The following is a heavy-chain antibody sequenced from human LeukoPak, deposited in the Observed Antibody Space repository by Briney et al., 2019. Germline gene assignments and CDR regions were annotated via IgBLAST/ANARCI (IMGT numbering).Heavy chain of an antibody. CDR1: GGSFSGYY. V-gene: IGHV4-34*01. J-gene: IGHJ5*02. CDR3: AREEGYNWNYVGWFDP. Sequence: SETLSLTCAVYGGSFSGYYRSWFRPPPGRGREGIGEINHSGSTNYNPPLKSRVTISVDTSKNQFSLKLSSVTAADTAVYYCAREEGYNWNYVGWFDPWGQGTLVTVSS. CDR2: INHSGST. D-gene: IGHD1-7*01.